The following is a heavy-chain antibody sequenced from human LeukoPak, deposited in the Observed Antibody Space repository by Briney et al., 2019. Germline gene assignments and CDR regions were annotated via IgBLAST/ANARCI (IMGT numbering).Heavy chain of an antibody. CDR1: GYTFTSYA. CDR3: ASSREGRVDSETRLVDY. Sequence: ASVKVSCKASGYTFTSYAMHWVRQAPGQRLEWMGWINAGNGNTKYSQNFQGRVTITRDTSASTAYMELRSLRSEDTAVYYCASSREGRVDSETRLVDYWGQGTLVTVSP. D-gene: IGHD1-7*01. J-gene: IGHJ4*02. V-gene: IGHV1-3*01. CDR2: INAGNGNT.